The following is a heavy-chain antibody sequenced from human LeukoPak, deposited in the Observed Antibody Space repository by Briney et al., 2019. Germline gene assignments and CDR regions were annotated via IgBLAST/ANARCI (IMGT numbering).Heavy chain of an antibody. CDR3: ARDEGYGDPLFDY. Sequence: QPGRSLRLSCAASGFTFSSYAMHWVRQAPGKGLEWVAVISYDGSNKYYADSVKGRFTISRDNSKNTLYLQMNSLRAEDTAMYYCARDEGYGDPLFDYWGQGTLVTVSS. J-gene: IGHJ4*02. CDR1: GFTFSSYA. CDR2: ISYDGSNK. V-gene: IGHV3-30*04. D-gene: IGHD4-17*01.